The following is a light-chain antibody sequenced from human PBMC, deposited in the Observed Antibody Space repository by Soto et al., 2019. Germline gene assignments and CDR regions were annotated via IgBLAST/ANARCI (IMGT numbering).Light chain of an antibody. CDR2: AAS. CDR1: QSFSSY. V-gene: IGKV1-39*01. Sequence: DIQMTQSPSSLSAYVGARVTITCRASQSFSSYLNWYQQKPGKAPKLLIYAASSLQSGVPSRFSGSGSGTDFTLTISSLQPEDFATYYCQQSYSTPYTFGQGTKLEIK. J-gene: IGKJ2*01. CDR3: QQSYSTPYT.